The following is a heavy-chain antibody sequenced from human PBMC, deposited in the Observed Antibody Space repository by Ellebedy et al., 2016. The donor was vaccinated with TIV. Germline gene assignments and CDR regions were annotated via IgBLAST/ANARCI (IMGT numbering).Heavy chain of an antibody. CDR3: ARDARREDSGYDYFVDY. V-gene: IGHV3-48*04. J-gene: IGHJ4*02. CDR2: IGTSGAIR. D-gene: IGHD5-12*01. Sequence: PGGSLRLSCAVSGFSIGAYSMNWVRHAPGKGLEFIAHIGTSGAIRYGGSVQGRFTISRDNAKNTLNLQMNSLRVEDTALYYCARDARREDSGYDYFVDYWGQGAPVTVSS. CDR1: GFSIGAYS.